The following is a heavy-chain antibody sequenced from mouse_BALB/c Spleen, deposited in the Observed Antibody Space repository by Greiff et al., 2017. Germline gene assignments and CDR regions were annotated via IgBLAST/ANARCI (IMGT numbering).Heavy chain of an antibody. CDR2: ISSGSSTI. CDR1: GFTFSSFG. J-gene: IGHJ3*01. D-gene: IGHD1-1*02. Sequence: EVKLMESGGGLVQPGGSRKLSCAASGFTFSSFGMHWVRQAPEKGLEWVAYISSGSSTIYYADTVKGRFTISRDNPKNTLFLQMTSLRSEDTAMYYCARDYATWFAYWGQGTLVTVSA. V-gene: IGHV5-17*02. CDR3: ARDYATWFAY.